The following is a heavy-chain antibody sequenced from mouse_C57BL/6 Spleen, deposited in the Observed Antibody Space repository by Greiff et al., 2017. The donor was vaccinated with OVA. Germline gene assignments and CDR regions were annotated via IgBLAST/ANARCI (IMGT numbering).Heavy chain of an antibody. V-gene: IGHV5-9-1*02. CDR2: ISSGGDFI. CDR1: GSTFSSYA. CDR3: TRVTVVPSWYFDV. Sequence: EVQLGGPGEGLVKPGGSLKLSCAASGSTFSSYAMSWVRQTPEKRLEWVAYISSGGDFIYYADTVKGRFTIPSDNARNTPYLQMSSLKSEDTAMYYCTRVTVVPSWYFDVWGTGTTVTVSS. D-gene: IGHD1-1*01. J-gene: IGHJ1*03.